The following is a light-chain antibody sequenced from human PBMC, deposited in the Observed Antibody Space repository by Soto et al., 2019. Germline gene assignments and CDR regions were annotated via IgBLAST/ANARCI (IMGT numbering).Light chain of an antibody. J-gene: IGKJ1*01. CDR2: GAS. V-gene: IGKV3-20*01. CDR1: QSVSSTY. Sequence: EIVLTQSPGTLSLSPGEIATLSFSASQSVSSTYLAWYQQQPGQAPRLLIYGASSRATGIPDRFSGSGSGTDFTLTISRLEPEDFAVYYCQQYGSSSWTFGQGTKVDIK. CDR3: QQYGSSSWT.